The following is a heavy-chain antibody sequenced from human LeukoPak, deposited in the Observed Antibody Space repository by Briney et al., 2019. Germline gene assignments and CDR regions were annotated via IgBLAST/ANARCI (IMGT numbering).Heavy chain of an antibody. J-gene: IGHJ5*02. CDR2: IYHSGST. Sequence: SETLSLTCTVSGYSINSGFYWGWIRQPPGKGLEWIGSIYHSGSTHYKSSLKSRVTISVDTSKNQFSLNVSSVTAADTAVYYCARQEIGLRSFDPWGQGTLVTVSS. V-gene: IGHV4-38-2*02. D-gene: IGHD3/OR15-3a*01. CDR1: GYSINSGFY. CDR3: ARQEIGLRSFDP.